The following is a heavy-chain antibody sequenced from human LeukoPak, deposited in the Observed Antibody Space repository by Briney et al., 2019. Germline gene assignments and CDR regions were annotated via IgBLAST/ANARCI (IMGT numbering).Heavy chain of an antibody. V-gene: IGHV3-30-3*01. CDR1: GFTFSSYA. J-gene: IGHJ4*02. D-gene: IGHD3-22*01. CDR3: ARGYYDSSGHSHFDY. Sequence: GGSLRLSCAASGFTFSSYAMHWVRQAPGKALEWVAHMSYDGSNKYYADSVKGRFTISRDNSKNTLYLQMNSLRTEDTAVYYCARGYYDSSGHSHFDYWGQGTLVTVSS. CDR2: MSYDGSNK.